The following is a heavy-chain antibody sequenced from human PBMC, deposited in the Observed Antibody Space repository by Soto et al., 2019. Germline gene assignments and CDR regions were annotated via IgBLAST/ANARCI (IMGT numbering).Heavy chain of an antibody. CDR1: GFSFSKYK. J-gene: IGHJ5*02. V-gene: IGHV5-51*01. CDR2: INPGDSDT. D-gene: IGHD6-25*01. Sequence: PGESLKISCEGSGFSFSKYKIGWVRQMPGKGLEWMGIINPGDSDTRYSPSFQGQVTISADKSISTAYLQWSTLKASDTATYYCARRGNNWFYPCAQGTLVTVSS. CDR3: ARRGNNWFYP.